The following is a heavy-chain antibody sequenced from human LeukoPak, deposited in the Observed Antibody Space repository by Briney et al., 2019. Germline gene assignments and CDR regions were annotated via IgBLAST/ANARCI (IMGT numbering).Heavy chain of an antibody. CDR3: ARTKPLWFGGTLDV. CDR1: GYTFTSYG. CDR2: ISAYKGNI. D-gene: IGHD3-10*01. J-gene: IGHJ6*04. V-gene: IGHV1-18*04. Sequence: ASVKVSCKTSGYTFTSYGISWVRQAPGQGLGWVAWISAYKGNINYAQKLQGRVTVTTDTSTSTVYMELRSLRYDDTAVYYCARTKPLWFGGTLDVWGNGTTVTVSS.